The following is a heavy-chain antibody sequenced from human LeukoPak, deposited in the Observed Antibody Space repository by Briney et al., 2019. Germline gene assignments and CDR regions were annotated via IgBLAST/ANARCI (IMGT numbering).Heavy chain of an antibody. J-gene: IGHJ4*02. CDR2: ISNSGSTI. D-gene: IGHD2-2*01. CDR3: AKGLPATLLDY. CDR1: GFTFSSYA. Sequence: GGSLRLSCAASGFTFSSYAMSWIRQAPGKGLEWVSYISNSGSTIYYADSVKGRFTISRDNAKNSLYLQMNSLRAEGTAVYYCAKGLPATLLDYWGQGTLVTVSS. V-gene: IGHV3-11*01.